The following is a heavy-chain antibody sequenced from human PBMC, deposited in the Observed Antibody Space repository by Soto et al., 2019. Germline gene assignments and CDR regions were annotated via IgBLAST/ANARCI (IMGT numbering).Heavy chain of an antibody. D-gene: IGHD2-2*01. Sequence: QVQLQESGPGLVKPSGTLSLTCAVSGGSISSSNWWSCVRQPPGKGLEWIGEIYHSGSTNYNPSLKSRVTISVDKSQNHFSLKLSSVTAADTAVYYCARVVRAIVVVPAAIFDLWGRGTLVTVSS. J-gene: IGHJ2*01. CDR3: ARVVRAIVVVPAAIFDL. CDR2: IYHSGST. V-gene: IGHV4-4*02. CDR1: GGSISSSNW.